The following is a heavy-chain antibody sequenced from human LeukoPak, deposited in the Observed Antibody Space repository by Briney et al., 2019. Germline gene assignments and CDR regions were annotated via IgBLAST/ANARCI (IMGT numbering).Heavy chain of an antibody. D-gene: IGHD3-3*01. CDR2: IYYSGST. V-gene: IGHV4-59*01. J-gene: IGHJ5*02. Sequence: SETLSLTCTVSGGSISSYYWSWIRQPPGKGLEWSGYIYYSGSTNYNPSLKSRVTISVDTSKHQFSLKLSSVTAADTAVYYCARTYYDFWSGPNWFDPWGQGTLVTVSS. CDR1: GGSISSYY. CDR3: ARTYYDFWSGPNWFDP.